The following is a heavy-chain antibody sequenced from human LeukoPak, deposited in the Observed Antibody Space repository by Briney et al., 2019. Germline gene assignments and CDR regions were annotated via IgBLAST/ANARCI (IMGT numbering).Heavy chain of an antibody. CDR2: INPNDGDT. CDR3: AREGYYDSSGYYPVDY. Sequence: GASVKVSCKASGYTFTDYYMHWVRQAPGQGFEWMGWINPNDGDTNYAQKFQGRVTMTRDTSISTAHMEVSRLRSDDTAVYYCAREGYYDSSGYYPVDYWGQGTLVTVSS. J-gene: IGHJ4*02. V-gene: IGHV1-2*02. D-gene: IGHD3-22*01. CDR1: GYTFTDYY.